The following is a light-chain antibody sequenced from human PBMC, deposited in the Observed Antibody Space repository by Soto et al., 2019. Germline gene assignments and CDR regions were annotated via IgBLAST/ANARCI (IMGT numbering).Light chain of an antibody. CDR2: EGS. CDR1: SSDVGSYHL. V-gene: IGLV2-23*01. CDR3: CSYAGSSTYV. J-gene: IGLJ1*01. Sequence: QSALTQLASVSGSPGQSITISCTGTSSDVGSYHLVSWYQQHAGKAPKLMMYEGSKRPSGVSNRFSGSKSGNTASLTSSVLQAEDEADYYCCSYAGSSTYVFGTGTKSPS.